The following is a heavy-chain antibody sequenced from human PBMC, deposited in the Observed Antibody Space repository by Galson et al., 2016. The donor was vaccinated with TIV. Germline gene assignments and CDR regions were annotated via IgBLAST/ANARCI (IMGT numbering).Heavy chain of an antibody. D-gene: IGHD3-10*01. V-gene: IGHV1-69*13. CDR3: ARVRFGELAGYYYYMDV. CDR2: IIGMFGTT. CDR1: GGPFSSYA. J-gene: IGHJ6*03. Sequence: SVKVSCKASGGPFSSYAVTWVRQAPGQGLEWMGRIIGMFGTTNYAQKFQGRVTITADESTSTAYMELSSLRSEDTAVYYCARVRFGELAGYYYYMDVWGQGTTVTVSS.